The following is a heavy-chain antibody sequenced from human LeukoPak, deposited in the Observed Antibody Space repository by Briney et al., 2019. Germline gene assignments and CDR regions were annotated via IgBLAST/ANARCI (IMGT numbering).Heavy chain of an antibody. D-gene: IGHD3-10*01. CDR3: AKVGDFGSGTSFDY. V-gene: IGHV4-59*01. Sequence: SSETLSVTCTVPGGSISRYNWSWIRQPPGKELEWIGYSSFRGRTNYYPTLTSRVTISIDTSKKPFSLMLSSVTAADTAVYYCAKVGDFGSGTSFDYWGQGTLVTVSS. CDR2: SSFRGRT. CDR1: GGSISRYN. J-gene: IGHJ4*02.